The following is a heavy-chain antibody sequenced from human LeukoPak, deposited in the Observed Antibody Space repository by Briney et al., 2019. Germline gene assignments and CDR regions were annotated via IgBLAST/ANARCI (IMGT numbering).Heavy chain of an antibody. D-gene: IGHD2-21*01. V-gene: IGHV3-23*01. CDR1: GFTLSSYA. Sequence: GGSLRLSCAASGFTLSSYAMSWVRQAPGKGLEWVSAISVSGNTYHADSVKGRFTISRDSSKNTLYLQMNRLRAEDAAVYYRAKAPVTTCSGAYCYPFDYWGQGTLVTVSS. J-gene: IGHJ4*02. CDR2: ISVSGNT. CDR3: AKAPVTTCSGAYCYPFDY.